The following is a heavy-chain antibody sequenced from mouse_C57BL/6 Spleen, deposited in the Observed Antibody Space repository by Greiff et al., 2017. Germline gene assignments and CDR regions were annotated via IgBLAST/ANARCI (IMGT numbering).Heavy chain of an antibody. D-gene: IGHD1-1*01. J-gene: IGHJ1*03. CDR1: GYAFSSYW. CDR2: IYPGDGDT. Sequence: VQLQQSGAELVKPGASVKLSCKASGYAFSSYWMNWVKQRPGKGLEWIGQIYPGDGDTNYNGKFKGKATLTADKSSSTAYMQLSSLTSEDSAVYFCARLGRGRSYWYFDVWGTGTTVTVSS. CDR3: ARLGRGRSYWYFDV. V-gene: IGHV1-80*01.